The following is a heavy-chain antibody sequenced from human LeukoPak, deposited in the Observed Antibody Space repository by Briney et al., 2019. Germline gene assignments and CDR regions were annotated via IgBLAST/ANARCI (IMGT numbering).Heavy chain of an antibody. D-gene: IGHD5-12*01. CDR1: GGSISSGGYY. V-gene: IGHV4-31*03. CDR2: IYYSGST. J-gene: IGHJ4*02. CDR3: ARDDSGYGLFDY. Sequence: SETLSLTCTVSGGSISSGGYYWSWIRQHPGKGLEWIGYIYYSGSTYYNPSLKSRVTISVDTSKNQFSLKLSSVTAADTAVYYCARDDSGYGLFDYWGQGTLVTVSS.